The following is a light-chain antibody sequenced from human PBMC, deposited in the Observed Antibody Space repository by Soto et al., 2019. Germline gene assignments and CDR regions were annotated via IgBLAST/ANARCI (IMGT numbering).Light chain of an antibody. CDR1: QSVSSSY. Sequence: IVLTQSPGTLSLSPGERATLSCRASQSVSSSYLAWYQHKPGQAPRLLIYGASSRATGIPDRFSGSGSGTDFTLTSSRLEPEDFAVYYCQQYGTSRHGTFGQGTRLDIK. J-gene: IGKJ5*01. V-gene: IGKV3-20*01. CDR2: GAS. CDR3: QQYGTSRHGT.